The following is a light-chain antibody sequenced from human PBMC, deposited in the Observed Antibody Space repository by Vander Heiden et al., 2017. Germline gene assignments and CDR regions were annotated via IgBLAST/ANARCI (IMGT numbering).Light chain of an antibody. J-gene: IGKJ1*01. CDR1: QGISGIS. CDR2: AVS. CDR3: QQYGTSPRT. V-gene: IGKV3-20*01. Sequence: EVVLTQSPGTLSVSSGERATLSCRASQGISGISLAWYQQKPGQPPRLLIYAVSSRAPGIPDRFSGSGSGTDFTLTISRLEPEDYAVYYCQQYGTSPRTFGQGTKVEIK.